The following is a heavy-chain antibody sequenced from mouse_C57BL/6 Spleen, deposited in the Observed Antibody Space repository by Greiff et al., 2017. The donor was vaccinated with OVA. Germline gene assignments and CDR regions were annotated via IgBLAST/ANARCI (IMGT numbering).Heavy chain of an antibody. D-gene: IGHD2-4*01. V-gene: IGHV1-18*01. CDR1: GYTFTDYN. J-gene: IGHJ4*01. CDR3: ARCGYDYYYAMDY. CDR2: INPNNGGT. Sequence: VQLQQSGPELVKPGASVKIPCKASGYTFTDYNMDWVKQSHGKSLEWIGDINPNNGGTIYNQKFKGKATLTVDNASSTAYRELRSLTSEDTAVYYCARCGYDYYYAMDYWGQGTSVTVSS.